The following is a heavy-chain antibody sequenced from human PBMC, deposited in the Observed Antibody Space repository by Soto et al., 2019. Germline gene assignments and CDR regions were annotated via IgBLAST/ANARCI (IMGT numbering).Heavy chain of an antibody. J-gene: IGHJ4*02. Sequence: NPGGSLRLSCAASGFTFSDYYMSWIRQAPGKGLEWVSYISSSGSTIYYADSVKGRFTISRDNAKNSLYLQMNSLRAEDTAVYYCARVTSFGGAYYYDSSGLSPDFDYWGQGTLVTVSS. CDR2: ISSSGSTI. D-gene: IGHD3-22*01. CDR1: GFTFSDYY. V-gene: IGHV3-11*01. CDR3: ARVTSFGGAYYYDSSGLSPDFDY.